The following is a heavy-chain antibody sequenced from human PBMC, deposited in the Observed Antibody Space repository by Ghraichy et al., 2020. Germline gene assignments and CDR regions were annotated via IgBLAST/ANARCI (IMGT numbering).Heavy chain of an antibody. CDR2: IRYDGSNK. V-gene: IGHV3-30*02. Sequence: GGSLRLSCAASGFTFSSYGMHWVRQAPGKGLEWVAFIRYDGSNKYYADSVKGRFTISRDNSKNTLYLQMNSLRAEDTAVYYCAKLDQGHRDFPITIFGVVTNVGAFDIWGQGTMVTVSS. CDR1: GFTFSSYG. J-gene: IGHJ3*02. CDR3: AKLDQGHRDFPITIFGVVTNVGAFDI. D-gene: IGHD3-3*01.